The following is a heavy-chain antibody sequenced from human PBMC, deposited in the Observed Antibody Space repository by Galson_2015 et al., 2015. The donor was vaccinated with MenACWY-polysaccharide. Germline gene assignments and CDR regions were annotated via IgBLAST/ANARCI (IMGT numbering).Heavy chain of an antibody. CDR1: GDSTRSGGYY. Sequence: TLSLTCNVSGDSTRSGGYYWSWIRQHPGKGLEWMGYIHYRGSTSYNPSLKSRLLISGDASNGQFSLKLSSVTAADTAVYYCARYNIAAGDFDYWGRGALVTVSS. CDR3: ARYNIAAGDFDY. V-gene: IGHV4-31*03. D-gene: IGHD6-25*01. J-gene: IGHJ4*02. CDR2: IHYRGST.